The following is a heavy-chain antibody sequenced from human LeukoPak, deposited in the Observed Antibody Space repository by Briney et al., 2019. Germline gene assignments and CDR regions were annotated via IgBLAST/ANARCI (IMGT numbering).Heavy chain of an antibody. Sequence: PSETLSLTCTVSGGSMSSDYWSWIRQPPGKGLEWIGYIYTSGGTNYIPSLKGRVTISIDTSKNQFSLKLSSVTAADSAVYYCARLTRLSTSPDRYYLDYWGQGTLVTVSS. V-gene: IGHV4-4*09. D-gene: IGHD6-6*01. CDR3: ARLTRLSTSPDRYYLDY. CDR1: GGSMSSDY. J-gene: IGHJ4*02. CDR2: IYTSGGT.